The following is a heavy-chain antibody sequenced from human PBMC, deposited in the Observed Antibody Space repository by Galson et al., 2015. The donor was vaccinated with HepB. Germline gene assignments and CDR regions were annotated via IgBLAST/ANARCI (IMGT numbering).Heavy chain of an antibody. CDR1: GFTFDDYA. D-gene: IGHD1-26*01. V-gene: IGHV3-9*01. CDR2: ISWNSGSI. J-gene: IGHJ6*02. Sequence: SLRLSCAASGFTFDDYAMHWVRQAPGKGLEWVSGISWNSGSIGYADSVKGRFTISRDNAKNSLYLQMNSLRAEDTALYYCAKDISGSYPYYYYGMDVWGQGTTVTASS. CDR3: AKDISGSYPYYYYGMDV.